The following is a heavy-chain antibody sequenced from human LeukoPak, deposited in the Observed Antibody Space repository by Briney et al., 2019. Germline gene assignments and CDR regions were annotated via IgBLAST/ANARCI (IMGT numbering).Heavy chain of an antibody. CDR3: AKGPYSSGWYSPQYFQH. Sequence: GGSLRLSCAASGFTFSSYNMSWVRQAPGKGLEWVSAISGSGGSTYYADSVKGRFTISRDNSKNTLYLQMNSLRAEDTAVYYCAKGPYSSGWYSPQYFQHWGQGTLVTVSS. CDR2: ISGSGGST. V-gene: IGHV3-23*01. D-gene: IGHD6-19*01. CDR1: GFTFSSYN. J-gene: IGHJ1*01.